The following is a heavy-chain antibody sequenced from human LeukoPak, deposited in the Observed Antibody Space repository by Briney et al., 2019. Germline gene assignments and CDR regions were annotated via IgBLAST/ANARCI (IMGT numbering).Heavy chain of an antibody. D-gene: IGHD6-13*01. V-gene: IGHV3-48*01. CDR2: ISSSSSTI. CDR1: GFTFSSYS. J-gene: IGHJ4*02. Sequence: GGSLRLSCAASGFTFSSYSMNWVRQAPGMGLEWVSYISSSSSTIYYADSVKGRFTISRDNAKNSLYLQMNSLRAEDTAVYYCARDAIAAPVELDYWGQGTLVTVSS. CDR3: ARDAIAAPVELDY.